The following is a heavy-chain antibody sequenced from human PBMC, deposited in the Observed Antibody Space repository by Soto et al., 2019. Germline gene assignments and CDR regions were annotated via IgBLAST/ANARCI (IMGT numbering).Heavy chain of an antibody. Sequence: GESLKISCKGSGYSFASHWVAWVRQMPEKGLEWIGTIYPGDSDTKYSSAFRGHVTISADTTVSTAYLQWRSLEATDSAIYYCARYSGSYWHYLDFWGQGTLVTVPQ. J-gene: IGHJ4*02. CDR1: GYSFASHW. V-gene: IGHV5-51*01. CDR3: ARYSGSYWHYLDF. D-gene: IGHD1-26*01. CDR2: IYPGDSDT.